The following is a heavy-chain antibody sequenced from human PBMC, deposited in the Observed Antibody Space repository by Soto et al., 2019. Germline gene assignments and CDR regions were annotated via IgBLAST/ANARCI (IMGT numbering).Heavy chain of an antibody. CDR3: ARDQNSGWYNWFDP. D-gene: IGHD6-19*01. CDR1: GDTYSSYP. CDR2: ISAYNGNT. J-gene: IGHJ5*02. V-gene: IGHV1-18*01. Sequence: KLSRKASGDTYSSYPISWVRLATGQGLEWMGWISAYNGNTNYAQKLQGRVTMTTDTSTSTAYMELRSLRSDDTAVYYCARDQNSGWYNWFDPWGQGTLVTVSS.